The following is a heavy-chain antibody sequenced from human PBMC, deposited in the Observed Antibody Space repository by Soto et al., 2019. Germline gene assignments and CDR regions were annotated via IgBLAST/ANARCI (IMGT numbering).Heavy chain of an antibody. CDR2: ISYDGSNK. CDR1: GFTFSSYG. J-gene: IGHJ4*02. D-gene: IGHD6-19*01. CDR3: AKDSPDSDSGWTFDY. V-gene: IGHV3-30*18. Sequence: GGSLRLSCAASGFTFSSYGMHWVRQAPGKGLEWVAVISYDGSNKYYADSVKGRFTISRDNSRNTLYLQMNSLRAEDTAVYYCAKDSPDSDSGWTFDYWGQGTLVTVSS.